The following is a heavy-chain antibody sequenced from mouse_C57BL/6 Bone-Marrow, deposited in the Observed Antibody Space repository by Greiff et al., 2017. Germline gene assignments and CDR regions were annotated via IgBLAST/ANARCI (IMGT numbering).Heavy chain of an antibody. CDR2: IYPGSGST. CDR3: ARPGAWFAY. Sequence: VQLQQPGAELVKPGASVKMSCKASGYTFTSYWITWVKQRPGQGLEWIGDIYPGSGSTNYNEKFKSKATLTVDKSSSTAYMQLSSLTSEDSAVYYCARPGAWFAYWGRGTLVTVSA. CDR1: GYTFTSYW. J-gene: IGHJ3*01. D-gene: IGHD4-1*01. V-gene: IGHV1-55*01.